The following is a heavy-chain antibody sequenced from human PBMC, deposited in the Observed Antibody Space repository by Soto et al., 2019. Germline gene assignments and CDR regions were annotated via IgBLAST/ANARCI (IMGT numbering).Heavy chain of an antibody. Sequence: QVQLVESGGGVVQPGRSLRLSCAASGFTFSSYAMHWVRQAPGKGLEWVAVISYDGTNKYHADSVKGRFTISRDNSKNELYLQKNSLRAEDTAVYYCARDGGMTTVTTSYYNGMDVWGQGTTITVSS. CDR3: ARDGGMTTVTTSYYNGMDV. D-gene: IGHD4-17*01. CDR1: GFTFSSYA. CDR2: ISYDGTNK. J-gene: IGHJ6*02. V-gene: IGHV3-30-3*01.